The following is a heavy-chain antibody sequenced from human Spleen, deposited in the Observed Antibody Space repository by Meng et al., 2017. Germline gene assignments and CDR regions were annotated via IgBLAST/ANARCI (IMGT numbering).Heavy chain of an antibody. D-gene: IGHD5-24*01. Sequence: QVQRPGSGPGLVRPSETLSLTCGVSGGSATSDSYYWHWIRQSPGKGLEWIAYIYSSGSTNYNPSLKSRVTISVGKSNNQFSLKLSSVTAADTAVYYCARGGGDRDGYNFVYWGQGTLVTASS. CDR2: IYSSGST. V-gene: IGHV4-61*01. CDR3: ARGGGDRDGYNFVY. J-gene: IGHJ4*02. CDR1: GGSATSDSYY.